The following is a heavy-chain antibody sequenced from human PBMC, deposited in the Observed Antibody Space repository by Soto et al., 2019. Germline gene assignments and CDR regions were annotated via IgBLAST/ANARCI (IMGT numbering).Heavy chain of an antibody. J-gene: IGHJ5*02. Sequence: SETLSLTCTLSAGSISSGDYYWSWIRQPPGKGLEWIGYIYYSGSTYYNPSLNSRVTISVDTSKNQFSLKLSSLTAANPAVYYWAYGDKLLRGIIDWFDIWGQGTLVTVSS. CDR2: IYYSGST. CDR3: AYGDKLLRGIIDWFDI. CDR1: AGSISSGDYY. D-gene: IGHD2-15*01. V-gene: IGHV4-30-4*01.